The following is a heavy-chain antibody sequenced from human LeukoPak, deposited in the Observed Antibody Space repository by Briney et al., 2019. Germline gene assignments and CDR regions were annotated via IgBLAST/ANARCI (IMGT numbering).Heavy chain of an antibody. J-gene: IGHJ4*02. V-gene: IGHV3-48*03. CDR1: GFTFSSYE. D-gene: IGHD4-23*01. Sequence: GGSLRLSCAASGFTFSSYEMNWVRQAPGKGLEWVSYISSSGSTIYYADSVKGRFSISRDNAKNSLYLQMNSLRAEDTAVYYCARDYGGSSPFDYWGQGTLVTVSS. CDR3: ARDYGGSSPFDY. CDR2: ISSSGSTI.